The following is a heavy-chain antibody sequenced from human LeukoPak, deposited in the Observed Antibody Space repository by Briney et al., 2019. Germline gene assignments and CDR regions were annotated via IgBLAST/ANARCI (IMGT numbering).Heavy chain of an antibody. CDR3: ARDPGYLQADY. CDR2: MNPDSGVT. V-gene: IGHV1-2*02. Sequence: ASVKVSCKASGYTFTDYWIHWVRQAPGQGLEWMGCMNPDSGVTGHAQRFQGRVTMTRDTSISTAYMELSSLRSDDTAVYYCARDPGYLQADYWGQGTLVTVPS. J-gene: IGHJ4*02. CDR1: GYTFTDYW. D-gene: IGHD2-15*01.